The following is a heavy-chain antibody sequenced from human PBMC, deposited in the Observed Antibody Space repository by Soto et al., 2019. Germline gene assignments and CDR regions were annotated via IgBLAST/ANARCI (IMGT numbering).Heavy chain of an antibody. CDR3: ARDLEGSGSHWLGYNYYAMDV. CDR2: ISSEGTTT. D-gene: IGHD3-10*01. CDR1: GFTISDYY. V-gene: IGHV3-11*01. J-gene: IGHJ6*02. Sequence: LRLSCAASGFTISDYYMTWIRQAPGKGLEWVSYISSEGTTTYYADSVRDRFSISLDNAKNSVYLQMNSLRADDSGVYYCARDLEGSGSHWLGYNYYAMDVWGQGTTVTVSS.